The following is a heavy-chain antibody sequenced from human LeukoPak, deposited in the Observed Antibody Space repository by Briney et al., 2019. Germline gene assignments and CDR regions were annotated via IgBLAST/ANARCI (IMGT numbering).Heavy chain of an antibody. CDR1: GGTFSSYA. J-gene: IGHJ3*02. Sequence: SVKVSCKASGGTFSSYAISWGRQAPGQGLEWMGRIIPIFGTANYAQKFQGRVTITTDESTSTAYMELSSLRSEDTAVYYCASPGEWELPDAFDIWGQGTMVTVSS. CDR3: ASPGEWELPDAFDI. CDR2: IIPIFGTA. D-gene: IGHD1-26*01. V-gene: IGHV1-69*05.